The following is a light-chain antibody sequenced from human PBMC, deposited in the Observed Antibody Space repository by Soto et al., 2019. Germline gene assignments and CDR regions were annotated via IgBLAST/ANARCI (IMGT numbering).Light chain of an antibody. CDR2: GAF. V-gene: IGKV3-11*01. CDR3: QQRNIWPPVT. CDR1: PSVPNY. J-gene: IGKJ5*01. Sequence: DIVMTQSPDSLAVSLGERATLSCRASPSVPNYLAWYQQKPGQAPRLLIYGAFNRATGIPARFSGSGSGADFTLTISSLEPEDFAVYYCQQRNIWPPVTFGQGTRLEIK.